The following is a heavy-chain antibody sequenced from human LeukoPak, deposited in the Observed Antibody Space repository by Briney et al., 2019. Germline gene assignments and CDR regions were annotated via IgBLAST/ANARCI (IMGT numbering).Heavy chain of an antibody. V-gene: IGHV3-74*01. D-gene: IGHD5/OR15-5a*01. Sequence: QPGGSLRLSCAASGFTFSTSCMHWVRHAPGKGLVWVSRINSDGSTTTYADSVKGRFAISRDNAKNTVYLQMNSLRAEDTAVYYCVREDSVNFPDAFDIWGQGTMVTVSS. J-gene: IGHJ3*02. CDR3: VREDSVNFPDAFDI. CDR1: GFTFSTSC. CDR2: INSDGSTT.